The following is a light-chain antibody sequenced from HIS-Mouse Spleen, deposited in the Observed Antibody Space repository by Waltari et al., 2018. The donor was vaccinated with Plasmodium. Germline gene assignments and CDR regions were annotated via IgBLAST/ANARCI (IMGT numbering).Light chain of an antibody. Sequence: SYELTQPPSVSVSPGQTARITCSGDAWPKKYPYWYQKKSVQAPVLVIYEDSKRPSGIPERFSGSSSGTMATLTISGAQVEDEADYYCYSTDSSGNHLWVFGGGTKLTVL. CDR2: EDS. CDR3: YSTDSSGNHLWV. J-gene: IGLJ3*02. V-gene: IGLV3-10*01. CDR1: AWPKKY.